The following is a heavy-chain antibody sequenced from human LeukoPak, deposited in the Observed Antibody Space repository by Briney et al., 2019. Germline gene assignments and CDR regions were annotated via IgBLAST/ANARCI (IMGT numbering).Heavy chain of an antibody. Sequence: GGSLRLSCAASGFTFSSYAMHWVRQAPGKGLEWVAVISYDGSNKYYADSVKGRFTISRDNSKNTLYLQMNSLRAEDTAVYCCARDGGWGQGTLVTVSS. D-gene: IGHD3-16*01. CDR1: GFTFSSYA. V-gene: IGHV3-30-3*01. CDR3: ARDGG. J-gene: IGHJ4*02. CDR2: ISYDGSNK.